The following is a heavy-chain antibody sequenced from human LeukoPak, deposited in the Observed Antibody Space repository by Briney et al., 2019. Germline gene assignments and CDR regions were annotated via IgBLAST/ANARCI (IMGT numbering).Heavy chain of an antibody. J-gene: IGHJ3*01. CDR3: ARNIYYYDNSGYYTRGGFDV. Sequence: SETLSPTCAVYGGSFSGYYWSWIRQPPGKGLEWIGEIHHSGPTNYISSLKSRVAMSVDKSNNHFSLRLSSVTAADTALYFCARNIYYYDNSGYYTRGGFDVWGQGTMVTVSS. CDR2: IHHSGPT. CDR1: GGSFSGYY. D-gene: IGHD3-22*01. V-gene: IGHV4-34*01.